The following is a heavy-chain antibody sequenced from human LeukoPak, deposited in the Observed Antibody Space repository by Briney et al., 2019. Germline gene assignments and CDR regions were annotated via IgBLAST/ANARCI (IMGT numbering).Heavy chain of an antibody. CDR2: ISGSGGST. CDR1: GFTFSSYG. D-gene: IGHD3-10*01. CDR3: ARSLRVRGVPDYMDV. Sequence: GGSLRLSCAASGFTFSSYGMSWVRQAPGKGLEWVSAISGSGGSTYYADTVRGRFTISRDNSKNTLYLQMNSLRAEDTAVYYCARSLRVRGVPDYMDVWGKGTTVAISS. V-gene: IGHV3-23*01. J-gene: IGHJ6*03.